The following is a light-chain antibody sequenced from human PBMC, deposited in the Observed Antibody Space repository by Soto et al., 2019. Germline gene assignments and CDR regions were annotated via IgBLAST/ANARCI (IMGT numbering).Light chain of an antibody. CDR3: QAWDSSTYV. J-gene: IGLJ1*01. V-gene: IGLV3-1*01. Sequence: PGQTASITCSGDHLGDKYACWYQQKAGQSPVLVIYQDTKRPSGIPERFSGSNSGNTATLTISGTQAMDEADYYCQAWDSSTYVFGTGTKVTVL. CDR2: QDT. CDR1: HLGDKY.